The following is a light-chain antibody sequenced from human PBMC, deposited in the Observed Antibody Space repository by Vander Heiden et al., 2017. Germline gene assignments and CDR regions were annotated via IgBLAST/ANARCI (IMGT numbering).Light chain of an antibody. V-gene: IGKV4-1*01. Sequence: DIVMPQSPDSLAVSLGERATINCKSSQSVLYSSNNKNYLAWYQQKPGQPPKLLIYWASTRESGVPDRFSGSGSGTDFTLTISSLQAEDVAVYYCQQYYSNPIRFGQGTRMDIK. CDR1: QSVLYSSNNKNY. CDR3: QQYYSNPIR. CDR2: WAS. J-gene: IGKJ5*01.